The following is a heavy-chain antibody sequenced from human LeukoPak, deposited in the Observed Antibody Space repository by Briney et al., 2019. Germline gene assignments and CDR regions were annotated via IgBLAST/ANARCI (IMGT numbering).Heavy chain of an antibody. D-gene: IGHD6-13*01. Sequence: GESLKISCKGSGYSFTNYWIGWVRQMPGKGLEWMGIIYPGDSAGDSDTRYSPSFRGQVTISADKSISTAYLQWNSLKASDTAMYYCAAAWDSSSWSPFDYWGQGTLVTVSS. CDR1: GYSFTNYW. CDR2: IYPGDSAGDSDT. V-gene: IGHV5-51*01. J-gene: IGHJ4*02. CDR3: AAAWDSSSWSPFDY.